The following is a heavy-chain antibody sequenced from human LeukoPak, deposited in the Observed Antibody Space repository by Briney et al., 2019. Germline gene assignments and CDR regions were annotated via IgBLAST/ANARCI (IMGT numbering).Heavy chain of an antibody. CDR3: AGAEGWLQPLDY. J-gene: IGHJ4*02. D-gene: IGHD5-24*01. V-gene: IGHV3-33*01. CDR2: IWNDGSNK. CDR1: GFTFSSYG. Sequence: PGRSLRLSCAASGFTFSSYGMHWVRQAPGKGLEWVAVIWNDGSNKYYADSVKGRFTISRDNSKNTLYLQMNSLRAEDTAVYYCAGAEGWLQPLDYWGQGTLVTVSS.